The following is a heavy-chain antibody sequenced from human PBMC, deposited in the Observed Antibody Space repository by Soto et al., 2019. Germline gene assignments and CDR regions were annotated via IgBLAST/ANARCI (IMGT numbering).Heavy chain of an antibody. V-gene: IGHV3-21*01. CDR3: ASFSSSISDIDY. Sequence: GGSLRLSCAASGFTFSSYSMNWVRQAPGKGLEWVSSISSSSSYIYYADSVKGRFTISRDNAKNSLYLQMNSLRAEDTAVYYCASFSSSISDIDYWGQGTLVTVSS. J-gene: IGHJ4*02. D-gene: IGHD6-6*01. CDR2: ISSSSSYI. CDR1: GFTFSSYS.